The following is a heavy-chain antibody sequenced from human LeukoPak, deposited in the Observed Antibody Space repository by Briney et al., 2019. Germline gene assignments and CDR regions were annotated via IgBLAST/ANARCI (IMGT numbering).Heavy chain of an antibody. CDR2: INSDGSIT. V-gene: IGHV3-74*01. CDR1: GFTFTTYC. J-gene: IGHJ4*02. D-gene: IGHD6-19*01. Sequence: GGSLRLSCAASGFTFTTYCMHWVRQSPEKGLVWVSHINSDGSITSYADSVKGQFTISRDNAKNSLYLQMNSLRVEDTAFYYCAKDNRRHYTSGPNPDSLHWGQGALVTVSS. CDR3: AKDNRRHYTSGPNPDSLH.